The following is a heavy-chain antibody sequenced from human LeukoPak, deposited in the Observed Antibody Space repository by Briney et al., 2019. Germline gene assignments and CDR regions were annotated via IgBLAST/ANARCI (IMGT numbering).Heavy chain of an antibody. CDR3: ARGGNWNYELLDYYYYMDV. D-gene: IGHD1-7*01. CDR1: GYTFTSYY. CDR2: INPNSGGT. Sequence: GASVKVSCKASGYTFTSYYMHWVRQAPGQGLEWMGWINPNSGGTNYAQKFQGRVTMTRDTSISTAYMELSRLRSDDTAVYYCARGGNWNYELLDYYYYMDVWGKGTTVTVSS. V-gene: IGHV1-2*02. J-gene: IGHJ6*03.